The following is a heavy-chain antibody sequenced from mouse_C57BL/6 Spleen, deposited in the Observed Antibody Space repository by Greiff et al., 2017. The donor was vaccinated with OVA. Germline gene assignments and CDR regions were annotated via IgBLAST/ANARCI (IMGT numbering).Heavy chain of an antibody. V-gene: IGHV5-16*01. D-gene: IGHD2-4*01. CDR1: GFTFSDYY. J-gene: IGHJ2*01. CDR3: ARDRGDYDSYYFDY. Sequence: EVMLVESEGGLVEPGSSMKLSCTASGFTFSDYYMAWVRQVPEKGLEWVANINYDGSSTYYLDSLKSRFIISRDNAKNILYLQMSSLKSEDTATYYCARDRGDYDSYYFDYWGQGTTLTVSS. CDR2: INYDGSST.